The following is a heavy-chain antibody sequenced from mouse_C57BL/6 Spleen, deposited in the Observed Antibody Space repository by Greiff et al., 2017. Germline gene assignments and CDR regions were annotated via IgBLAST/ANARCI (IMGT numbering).Heavy chain of an antibody. J-gene: IGHJ2*01. D-gene: IGHD1-1*01. CDR3: ARYGSSYNYFDY. CDR2: IYPRSGNT. V-gene: IGHV1-81*01. Sequence: QVQLQQSGAELARPGASVKLSCKASGYTFTSYGISWVKQRTGQGLEWIGEIYPRSGNTYYNEKFKGKATLTADKSSSTAYMELRSLTSEDSAVYFCARYGSSYNYFDYWGQGTTLTGSS. CDR1: GYTFTSYG.